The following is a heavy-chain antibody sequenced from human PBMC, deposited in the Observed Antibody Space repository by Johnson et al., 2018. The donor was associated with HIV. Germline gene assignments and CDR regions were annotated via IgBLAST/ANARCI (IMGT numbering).Heavy chain of an antibody. Sequence: QMQLVESGGGVVQPGRSLRLSCGASGFIFSSYAMHWVRQAPGKGLEWVALISFDGSHKYYADSVKGRFTISRDNSKNTLYLQMNSLRAEETAVYYCARDRAVAATSGAGAFDIWGQGTMVTVSS. CDR3: ARDRAVAATSGAGAFDI. D-gene: IGHD2-15*01. V-gene: IGHV3-30*04. J-gene: IGHJ3*02. CDR2: ISFDGSHK. CDR1: GFIFSSYA.